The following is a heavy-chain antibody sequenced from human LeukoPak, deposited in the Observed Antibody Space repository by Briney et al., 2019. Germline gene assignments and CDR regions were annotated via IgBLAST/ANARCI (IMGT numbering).Heavy chain of an antibody. V-gene: IGHV3-53*01. CDR3: ARGCSSTSCYGFDY. CDR2: IYSGGST. D-gene: IGHD2-2*01. Sequence: PGGSLRLSCAASGFTFSSYWMHWVRQAPGKGLEWVSVIYSGGSTYYADSVKGRFTISRDNSKNTLYLQMNSLRAEDTAVYYCARGCSSTSCYGFDYWGQGTLVTVSS. CDR1: GFTFSSYW. J-gene: IGHJ4*02.